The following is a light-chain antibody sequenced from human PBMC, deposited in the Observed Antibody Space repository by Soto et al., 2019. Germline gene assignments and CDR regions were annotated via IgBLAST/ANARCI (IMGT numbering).Light chain of an antibody. CDR2: GAS. V-gene: IGKV3-15*01. CDR3: HQYNSWPWT. Sequence: EGVMTQSPATLSVSPGDRAILSCRASHSVNTNLAWYQQRPGQPPRLLIYGASTRASDVPGRFSGSGSGREFTLTISSLQSEDFAIYSCHQYNSWPWTLGQGTKVDIK. CDR1: HSVNTN. J-gene: IGKJ1*01.